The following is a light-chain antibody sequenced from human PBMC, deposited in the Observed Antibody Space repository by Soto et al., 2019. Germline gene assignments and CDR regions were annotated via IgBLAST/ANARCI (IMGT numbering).Light chain of an antibody. J-gene: IGKJ1*01. CDR1: QSISSW. CDR3: HQYNTYSWT. V-gene: IGKV1-5*03. CDR2: TAS. Sequence: DIQMTQSPSTLSASVGDRVTITCRASQSISSWLAWYQQKPGKAPKLLIYTASNLEGGVPSRFSGSGSGTEFTLTISSLQPDDFATYYCHQYNTYSWTFGQGTKVEIK.